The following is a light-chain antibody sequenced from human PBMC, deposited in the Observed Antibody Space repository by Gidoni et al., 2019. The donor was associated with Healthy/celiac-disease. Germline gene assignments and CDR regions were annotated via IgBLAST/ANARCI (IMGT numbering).Light chain of an antibody. CDR1: QSVSSSY. J-gene: IGKJ1*01. CDR2: GAS. Sequence: ELVLTQSPGTLSLSPGERATLSCRASQSVSSSYLAWYQPNPGQAPRRLIYGASSRATGIPDRFSGSGSGTDFTLTISRLEPEDFAVYYCQQYGSSPPWTFGQXTKVEIK. V-gene: IGKV3-20*01. CDR3: QQYGSSPPWT.